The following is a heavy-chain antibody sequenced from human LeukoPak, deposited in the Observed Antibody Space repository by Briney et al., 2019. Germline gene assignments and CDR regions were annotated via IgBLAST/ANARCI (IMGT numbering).Heavy chain of an antibody. J-gene: IGHJ6*03. CDR3: ARDRTRYYYYSYMDV. Sequence: ASVTVSCKASGYTFTSYGISWVRQAPGQGLEWMGWISAYNGNTNYAQKLQGRVTMTTDTSTSTAYMELRSLRSDDTAVYYCARDRTRYYYYSYMDVWGKGTAVTISS. D-gene: IGHD1-14*01. CDR1: GYTFTSYG. V-gene: IGHV1-18*01. CDR2: ISAYNGNT.